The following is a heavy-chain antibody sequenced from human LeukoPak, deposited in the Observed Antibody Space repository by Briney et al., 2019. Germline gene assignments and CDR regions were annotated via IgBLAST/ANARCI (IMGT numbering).Heavy chain of an antibody. J-gene: IGHJ4*02. Sequence: SETLSLTCTVSGGSISSYYWSWIRQPPGRGLEWIGYIYYSGSTNYSPSLKSRVTISVDTSKNQFSLKLSSVTAADTAVYYCVRGYSYGIDYYFDFWGQGTLVTVSS. CDR1: GGSISSYY. CDR2: IYYSGST. D-gene: IGHD5-18*01. CDR3: VRGYSYGIDYYFDF. V-gene: IGHV4-59*08.